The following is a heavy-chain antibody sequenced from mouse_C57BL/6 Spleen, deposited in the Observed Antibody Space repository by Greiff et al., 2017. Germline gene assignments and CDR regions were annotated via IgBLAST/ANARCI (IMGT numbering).Heavy chain of an antibody. V-gene: IGHV5-17*01. Sequence: EVKLVESGGGLVKPGGSLKLSCAASGFTFSDYGMHWVRQAPEKGLEWVAYISSGSSTIYYADTVKGRFTISRDNAKNTLFLQMTSLRSEDTAMHYCARPSTVLAENYYAMDYWGQGTSVTVSS. CDR2: ISSGSSTI. D-gene: IGHD1-1*01. J-gene: IGHJ4*01. CDR1: GFTFSDYG. CDR3: ARPSTVLAENYYAMDY.